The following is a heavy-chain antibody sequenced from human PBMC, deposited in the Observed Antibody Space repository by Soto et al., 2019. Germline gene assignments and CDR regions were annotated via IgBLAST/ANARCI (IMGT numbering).Heavy chain of an antibody. CDR1: GASISSTNW. D-gene: IGHD2-2*01. V-gene: IGHV4-4*02. Sequence: SETLSLTCAVSGASISSTNWWSWVRQPPGKGLEWIGYIYQSGSTNYNPSLKSRVTISVDTSKNQFSLKLSSVTAVDTAVYYCAAVVPAAMDYFDYWGQGTLVTVSS. CDR3: AAVVPAAMDYFDY. CDR2: IYQSGST. J-gene: IGHJ4*02.